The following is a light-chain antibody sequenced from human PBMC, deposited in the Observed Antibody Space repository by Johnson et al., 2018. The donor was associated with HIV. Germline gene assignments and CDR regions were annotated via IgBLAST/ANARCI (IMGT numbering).Light chain of an antibody. V-gene: IGLV1-51*01. J-gene: IGLJ1*01. CDR1: SSNIGNNY. Sequence: QSVLTQPPSVSAAPGQTVTISCSGSSSNIGNNYVSWYQQLPGTAPKLLIYDNDKRPSGIPDRFSGSKSGTSATLGITGLQTGDEADYYCGTWDSGLGALYVFGTGTKVTVL. CDR2: DND. CDR3: GTWDSGLGALYV.